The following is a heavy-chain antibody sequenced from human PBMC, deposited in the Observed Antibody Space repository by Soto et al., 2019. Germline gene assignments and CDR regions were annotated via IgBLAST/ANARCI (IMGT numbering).Heavy chain of an antibody. CDR1: GFSVRTND. Sequence: EVQLVETGGGLMQPGGSLRLSCAASGFSVRTNDMRWVRQAPGKGLEWVSVYESGGSIYSADSVKGRLTISRDTSKTALEIQMISLRGEDTAIYYCARALVTPNFFDYWGQGARVAVSS. V-gene: IGHV3-53*02. J-gene: IGHJ4*02. D-gene: IGHD2-15*01. CDR3: ARALVTPNFFDY. CDR2: YESGGSI.